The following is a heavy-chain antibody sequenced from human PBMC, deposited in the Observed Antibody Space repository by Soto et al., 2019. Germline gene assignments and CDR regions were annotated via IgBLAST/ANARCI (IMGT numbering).Heavy chain of an antibody. D-gene: IGHD3-22*01. CDR1: GVSISSYY. J-gene: IGHJ4*02. Sequence: SETLSLTCTVSGVSISSYYWIWIRPPPGKGLEWIGYIYYSGSTNYNPSLKSRVTISVDTSKNQFSLKLSSVTAADTAVYYCARHNPYYYDSSGYWPFDYWGQGTLVTVSS. V-gene: IGHV4-59*01. CDR3: ARHNPYYYDSSGYWPFDY. CDR2: IYYSGST.